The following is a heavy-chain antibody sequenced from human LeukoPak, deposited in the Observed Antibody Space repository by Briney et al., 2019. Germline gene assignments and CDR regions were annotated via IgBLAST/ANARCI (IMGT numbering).Heavy chain of an antibody. CDR3: AISTGSSDFVY. Sequence: SETLSLTCTVSGGSISRYYWSWIRQPPGKGLEWIGYIYYSGTTNYNPSLKRRVTISVDTSKNQFSLKLSSVTAADTAVYYCAISTGSSDFVYWGQGTLVTVSS. D-gene: IGHD1-26*01. CDR1: GGSISRYY. J-gene: IGHJ4*02. CDR2: IYYSGTT. V-gene: IGHV4-59*01.